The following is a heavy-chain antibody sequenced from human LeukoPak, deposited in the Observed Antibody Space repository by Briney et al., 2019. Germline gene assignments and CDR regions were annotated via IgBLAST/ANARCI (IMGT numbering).Heavy chain of an antibody. J-gene: IGHJ4*02. D-gene: IGHD1-26*01. Sequence: GGSLRLSCAASGFTFSSYGMHWVRQAPGKGLEWVAVIWYDGSNKYYADSVKGRLTISRDNSKNTLYLQMNSLRAEDTAVYYCARGELRYGRGHFDYWGQGTLVTVSS. CDR2: IWYDGSNK. V-gene: IGHV3-33*01. CDR1: GFTFSSYG. CDR3: ARGELRYGRGHFDY.